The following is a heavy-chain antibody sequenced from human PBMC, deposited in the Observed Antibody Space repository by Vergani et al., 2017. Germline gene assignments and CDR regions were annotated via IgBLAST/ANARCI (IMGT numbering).Heavy chain of an antibody. D-gene: IGHD1-7*01. CDR3: ARYNWNYGSLY. Sequence: QVQLQQWGAGLLKPSETLSLTCAVYGGSFSGYYWSWIRQPPGKGLEWIGEINHSGSTNYNPSLKSRGTISVDTSKNQFSLKLSSVTAADTAVYYCARYNWNYGSLYWGQGTLVTVSS. J-gene: IGHJ4*02. CDR1: GGSFSGYY. V-gene: IGHV4-34*01. CDR2: INHSGST.